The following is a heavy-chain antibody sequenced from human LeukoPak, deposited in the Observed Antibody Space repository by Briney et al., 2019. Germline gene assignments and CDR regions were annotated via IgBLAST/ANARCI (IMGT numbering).Heavy chain of an antibody. CDR3: ARDRWFDP. Sequence: SETLSLTCTVSGGSVSRGGDYWSWIRQPPGKGLEWIGYISYSGTTNYNPSLKSRVTISIDTSRNQFSLNLSSVTAADSAVYYCARDRWFDPWGQGTLVTVSS. CDR1: GGSVSRGGDY. V-gene: IGHV4-61*08. CDR2: ISYSGTT. J-gene: IGHJ5*02.